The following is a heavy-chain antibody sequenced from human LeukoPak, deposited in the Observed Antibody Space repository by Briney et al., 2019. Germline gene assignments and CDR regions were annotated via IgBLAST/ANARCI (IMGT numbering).Heavy chain of an antibody. V-gene: IGHV4-31*03. CDR1: GGSFNSGAYY. J-gene: IGHJ4*02. CDR2: VPDTGFP. CDR3: ARVRDFFDY. Sequence: SETLSLTCTVSGGSFNSGAYYWSWLRQHPDKGLEWIGYVPDTGFPSYNPSLKHRLSISKDTSKSQFSLTLSSVTAADTAVYFCARVRDFFDYWGQGILVSVSS.